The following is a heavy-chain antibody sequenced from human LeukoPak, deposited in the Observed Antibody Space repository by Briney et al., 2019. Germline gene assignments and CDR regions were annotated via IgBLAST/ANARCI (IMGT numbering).Heavy chain of an antibody. CDR2: INPNSGAT. D-gene: IGHD3-22*01. Sequence: GASVKVSCKASGYTFTGYYMHWVRQAPGHGLEWMGWINPNSGATNYAQTFQGRVTMTRDTSITTAYMELSRLRSDDTAVYHCAKVRNYYDSSGHFDYWGQGTLVTVSS. CDR1: GYTFTGYY. CDR3: AKVRNYYDSSGHFDY. J-gene: IGHJ4*02. V-gene: IGHV1-2*02.